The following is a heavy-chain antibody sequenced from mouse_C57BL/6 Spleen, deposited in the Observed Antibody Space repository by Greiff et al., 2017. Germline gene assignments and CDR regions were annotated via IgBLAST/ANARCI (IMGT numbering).Heavy chain of an antibody. CDR1: GYTFTSYW. CDR2: LYPSDSET. V-gene: IGHV1-61*01. D-gene: IGHD2-1*01. CDR3: AMADGNSWFAY. J-gene: IGHJ3*01. Sequence: QVQLQQPGAELVRPGSSVKLSCKASGYTFTSYWLDWVKQRPGQGLEWIGKLYPSDSETHYNQKFKDNAPLTVYKSSSTAYMQLSSLTSEDSAVYYCAMADGNSWFAYWGQGTLVTGSA.